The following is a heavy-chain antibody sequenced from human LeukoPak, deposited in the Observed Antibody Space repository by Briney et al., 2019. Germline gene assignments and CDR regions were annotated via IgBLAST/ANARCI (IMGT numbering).Heavy chain of an antibody. V-gene: IGHV4-59*01. Sequence: PSQTLSLTCTVSGGSISTYYWSWIRQPPGKGLEWIGYIYFSGSTNYNPSLKSRVTISVDTSKNQFSLKLSSVTAADTAVYYCARANYFDSSGAHDYWGQGTLVTVSS. J-gene: IGHJ4*02. CDR3: ARANYFDSSGAHDY. CDR2: IYFSGST. CDR1: GGSISTYY. D-gene: IGHD3-22*01.